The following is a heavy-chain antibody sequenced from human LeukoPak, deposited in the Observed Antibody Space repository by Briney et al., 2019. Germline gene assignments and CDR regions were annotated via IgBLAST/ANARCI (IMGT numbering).Heavy chain of an antibody. V-gene: IGHV1-46*01. D-gene: IGHD3-16*01. Sequence: ASVKVSCKASGYTFTSNHIHWVRQAPGQGLEWMGIINPSDDTTTYAQKFRGRVTMTRDTSTSTVYMDLSSLRSEDTAVYYCARDGGSYGDCPHWGQGTLVIVSS. CDR1: GYTFTSNH. J-gene: IGHJ1*01. CDR2: INPSDDTT. CDR3: ARDGGSYGDCPH.